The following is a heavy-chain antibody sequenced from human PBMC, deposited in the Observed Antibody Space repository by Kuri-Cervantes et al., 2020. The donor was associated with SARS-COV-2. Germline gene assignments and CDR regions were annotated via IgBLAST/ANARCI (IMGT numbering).Heavy chain of an antibody. V-gene: IGHV3-15*01. Sequence: GESLKISCAASGFTVSSNYMSWVRQAPGKGLEWVGRIKSKTDGGTTDYAAPVKGRFTISRDDSKNTLYLQMNSLKTKDTAVYYCTTSVTTYYGGYYYMDVWGKGTTVTVSS. J-gene: IGHJ6*03. CDR2: IKSKTDGGTT. CDR1: GFTVSSNY. CDR3: TTSVTTYYGGYYYMDV. D-gene: IGHD4-17*01.